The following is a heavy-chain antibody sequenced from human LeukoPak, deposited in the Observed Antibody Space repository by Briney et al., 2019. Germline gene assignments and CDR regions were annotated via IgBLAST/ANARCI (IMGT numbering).Heavy chain of an antibody. V-gene: IGHV4-61*02. CDR1: GGSISSGSYY. CDR3: ARRRRFYYYDSSGSPFDY. D-gene: IGHD3-22*01. CDR2: IYTSGST. Sequence: PSQTLSLTCTVSGGSISSGSYYWSWIRQPAGKGLEWIGRIYTSGSTNYNPSLKSRVTISADTSKNQFSLKLSSVTAADTAVYYCARRRRFYYYDSSGSPFDYWGQGTLVTVSS. J-gene: IGHJ4*02.